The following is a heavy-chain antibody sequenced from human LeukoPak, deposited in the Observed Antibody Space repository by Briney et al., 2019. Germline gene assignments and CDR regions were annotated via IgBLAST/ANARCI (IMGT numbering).Heavy chain of an antibody. D-gene: IGHD6-13*01. CDR3: ARYSSSWTRGGLLDY. Sequence: SETLSLTCTVSGGSISSYYWSWIRQPPGKGLEWIGYIYYSGSTNYNPSLKSRVTISVDTSKNQFSLKLSSVTAADTAVYYCARYSSSWTRGGLLDYWGQGTLVTVSS. V-gene: IGHV4-59*01. CDR1: GGSISSYY. CDR2: IYYSGST. J-gene: IGHJ4*02.